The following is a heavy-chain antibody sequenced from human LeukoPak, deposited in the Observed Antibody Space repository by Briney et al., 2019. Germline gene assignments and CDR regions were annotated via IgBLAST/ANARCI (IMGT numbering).Heavy chain of an antibody. V-gene: IGHV1-58*02. CDR2: IVVGSGNT. J-gene: IGHJ4*02. CDR1: GYTFTSYG. CDR3: AALVDYYDSSGYYVDY. D-gene: IGHD3-22*01. Sequence: GASVKVSCKASGYTFTSYGISWVRQAPGQRLEWIGWIVVGSGNTNYAQKFQERVTISRDMSTSTAYMELSSLRSEDTAVYYCAALVDYYDSSGYYVDYWGQGTLVTVSS.